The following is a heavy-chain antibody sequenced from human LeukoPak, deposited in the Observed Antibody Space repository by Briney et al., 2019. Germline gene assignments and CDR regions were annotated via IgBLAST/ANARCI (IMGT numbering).Heavy chain of an antibody. D-gene: IGHD7-27*01. CDR2: MNPNSGNT. J-gene: IGHJ4*02. Sequence: ASVKVSCKASGYTFTRYDINWVRQATGQGLEWMGWMNPNSGNTGYAQKFQGRITMTRNTSISTAYMELSSLKTEDTAVYYCARRLPGDVGLAGFWGQGTLVTVSS. CDR1: GYTFTRYD. V-gene: IGHV1-8*01. CDR3: ARRLPGDVGLAGF.